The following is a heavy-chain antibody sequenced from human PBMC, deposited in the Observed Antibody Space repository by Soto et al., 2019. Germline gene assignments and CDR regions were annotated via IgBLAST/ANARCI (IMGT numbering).Heavy chain of an antibody. CDR3: ACRLTIAERTDY. CDR1: GGTFSSYA. D-gene: IGHD6-13*01. Sequence: SVKVSCKASGGTFSSYAISWVRQAPGQGLEWMGGIIPIFGTANYAQKFQGRVTITADESTSTAYMELSSLRSEDTAVYYCACRLTIAERTDYWGQGTLVTVSS. CDR2: IIPIFGTA. J-gene: IGHJ4*02. V-gene: IGHV1-69*13.